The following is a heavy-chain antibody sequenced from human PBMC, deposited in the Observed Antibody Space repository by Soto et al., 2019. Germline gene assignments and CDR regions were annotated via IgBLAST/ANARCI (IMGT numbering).Heavy chain of an antibody. CDR2: IVVGSGNT. Sequence: SLQVSRQASVFIFPSSAVQWVRQARGQRLEWIGWIVVGSGNTNYAQKFQERVTITRDMSTSTAYMELSSLRSEDTAVYYCAAELYYDSSGYPLFDYWGQGNRVTVSS. CDR3: AAELYYDSSGYPLFDY. CDR1: VFIFPSSA. V-gene: IGHV1-58*01. J-gene: IGHJ4*02. D-gene: IGHD3-22*01.